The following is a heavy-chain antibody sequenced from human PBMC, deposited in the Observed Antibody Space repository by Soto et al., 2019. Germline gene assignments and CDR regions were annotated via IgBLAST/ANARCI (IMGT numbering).Heavy chain of an antibody. Sequence: GGSLRLSCEASGFTFNTYSMHWVRQPPGKGLEWLAAIWYDGTQKYYADSVKGRFIISRDNSKKTLYLEMNSLRAEDTAVYYCARAGGTVFTDIGPRASWVQRTPVTVS. CDR1: GFTFNTYS. V-gene: IGHV3-33*01. J-gene: IGHJ5*02. CDR3: ARAGGTVFTDIGPRAS. CDR2: IWYDGTQK. D-gene: IGHD2-21*02.